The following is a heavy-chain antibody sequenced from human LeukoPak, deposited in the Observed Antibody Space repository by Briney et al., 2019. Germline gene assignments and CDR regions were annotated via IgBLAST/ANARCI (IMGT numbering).Heavy chain of an antibody. CDR3: ARHRNYDFWSGYYYYMDV. D-gene: IGHD3-3*01. V-gene: IGHV4-38-2*01. Sequence: PSEILSLTCAVSGYSISSGYYWGWIRQPPGKGLEWIGSIYHSGSTYYNPSLKSRVTISVDTSKNQFSLKLSSVTAADTAVYYCARHRNYDFWSGYYYYMDVWGKGTTVTVSS. CDR1: GYSISSGYY. CDR2: IYHSGST. J-gene: IGHJ6*03.